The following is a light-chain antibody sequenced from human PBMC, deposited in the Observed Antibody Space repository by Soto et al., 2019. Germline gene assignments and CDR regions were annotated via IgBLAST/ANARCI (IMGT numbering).Light chain of an antibody. CDR3: QQYNNWPWT. V-gene: IGKV3-15*01. CDR2: GAS. CDR1: QSVSSN. J-gene: IGKJ1*01. Sequence: EIVMTQKKATLSVSPGERATLSCRASQSVSSNLAWYQQKPGQAPRLLIYGASTRATGVPARFSGSGSGTEFTLTISSLQSEDFAVYYCQQYNNWPWTFGQGSKVDI.